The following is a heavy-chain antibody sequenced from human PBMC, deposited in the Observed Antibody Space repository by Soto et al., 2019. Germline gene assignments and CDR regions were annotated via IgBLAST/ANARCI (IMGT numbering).Heavy chain of an antibody. Sequence: SETLSLTCAVHGGSFSGHYWNWIRQPPGKGLEWIGEINHGGSTNYNPSHKRGVIMSVDTSKRQFFLKVFSVNAADTAVYYWAMGCGYHGDRNRGRIYYYYGMDVWGKGTTVTVSS. CDR2: INHGGST. V-gene: IGHV4-34*01. CDR1: GGSFSGHY. CDR3: AMGCGYHGDRNRGRIYYYYGMDV. D-gene: IGHD4-17*01. J-gene: IGHJ6*04.